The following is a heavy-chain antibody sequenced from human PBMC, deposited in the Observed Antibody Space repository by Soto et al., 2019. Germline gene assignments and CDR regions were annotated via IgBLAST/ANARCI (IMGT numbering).Heavy chain of an antibody. V-gene: IGHV3-23*05. J-gene: IGHJ3*02. D-gene: IGHD2-8*01. CDR1: GFTFSAYA. Sequence: EVQLLESGGGVVQPGGSLRLSCAASGFTFSAYAMSWVRQAPGKGLQWVSGVGGSDTDKHYADSVRGRFTVSRDNSKNTLYLQMNSLRAADTAAYYCAKAATAVNGVWDPFDMWGQGTEVTVSS. CDR2: VGGSDTDK. CDR3: AKAATAVNGVWDPFDM.